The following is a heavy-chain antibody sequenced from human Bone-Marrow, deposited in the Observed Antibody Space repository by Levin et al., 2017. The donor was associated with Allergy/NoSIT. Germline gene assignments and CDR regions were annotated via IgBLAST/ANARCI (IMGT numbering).Heavy chain of an antibody. CDR3: ARDGGIAAAGAPDY. CDR2: IWYDGSNK. CDR1: GFTFSSYG. Sequence: GESLKISCAASGFTFSSYGMHWVRQAPGKGLEWVAVIWYDGSNKYYADSVKGRFTISRDNSKNTLYLQMNSLRAEDTAVYYCARDGGIAAAGAPDYWGQGTLVTVSS. J-gene: IGHJ4*02. D-gene: IGHD6-13*01. V-gene: IGHV3-33*01.